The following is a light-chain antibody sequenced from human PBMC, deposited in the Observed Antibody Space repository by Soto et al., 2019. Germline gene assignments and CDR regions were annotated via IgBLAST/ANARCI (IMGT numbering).Light chain of an antibody. CDR1: QSISVW. CDR2: KAS. J-gene: IGKJ1*01. CDR3: QQYNSYSVT. Sequence: DIQMTQSPSTLSASVGDRVTITFRASQSISVWLAWYQQKPGKAPNILIHKASRLQSGVPSRFSGSGSGTECTRTISGLQPDDFATDYCQQYNSYSVTFGQGTQVDIK. V-gene: IGKV1-5*03.